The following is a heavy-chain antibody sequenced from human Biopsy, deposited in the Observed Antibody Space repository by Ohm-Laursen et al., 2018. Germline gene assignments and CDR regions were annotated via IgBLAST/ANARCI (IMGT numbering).Heavy chain of an antibody. CDR1: GGSINSGGHF. V-gene: IGHV4-31*01. CDR3: TRVRTFGGVIGGYYFDS. D-gene: IGHD3-16*02. Sequence: TLSLTCSVSGGSINSGGHFWGWVRRSPGKGLEWIGYIYDNGDTYYNPSLMSLVSISADTSKNQVSLRLNSVTAADTAVYYCTRVRTFGGVIGGYYFDSWGRGILVTVSS. CDR2: IYDNGDT. J-gene: IGHJ4*02.